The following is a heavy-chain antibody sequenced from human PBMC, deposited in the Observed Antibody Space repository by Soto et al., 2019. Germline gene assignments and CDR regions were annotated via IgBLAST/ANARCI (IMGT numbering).Heavy chain of an antibody. CDR1: AWSCSDNC. J-gene: IGHJ4*02. Sequence: SETLSLTFCGYAWSCSDNCWSGNRQSPGKGPEWIGEVRHSGGTRYNPSFESRVTISVDTSKNQFSLKLSSVTAADTAVYYCARAPIGSGWFVDYWGQGTLVTVSS. D-gene: IGHD6-19*01. CDR2: VRHSGGT. V-gene: IGHV4-34*01. CDR3: ARAPIGSGWFVDY.